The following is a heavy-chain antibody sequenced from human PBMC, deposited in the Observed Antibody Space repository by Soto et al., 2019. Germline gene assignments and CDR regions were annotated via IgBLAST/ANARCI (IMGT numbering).Heavy chain of an antibody. CDR2: IIPIFGTA. CDR1: GGTFSSYA. CDR3: ARAQGYSGYDGLSN. Sequence: QVQLVQSGAEVKKPGSSVKVSCKASGGTFSSYAISWVRQAPGQGLEWMGGIIPIFGTANYAQKFQGRVTITADEATSTAYMELRSLRSEDTAVYYCARAQGYSGYDGLSNWGQGTLVTVSS. D-gene: IGHD5-12*01. V-gene: IGHV1-69*12. J-gene: IGHJ4*02.